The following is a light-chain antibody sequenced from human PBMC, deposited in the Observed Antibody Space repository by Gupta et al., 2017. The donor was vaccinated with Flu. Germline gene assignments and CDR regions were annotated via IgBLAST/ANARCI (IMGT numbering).Light chain of an antibody. Sequence: FMLTQPHSVSESPGKTVTISCTRSGGSIADNFVQWYQQRPGSPPTTVIYEDNQRPSGVPDRFSGSIDRSSNSASLTISRLQTEDEAAYYCQSYDSNVWVFGGGTSLTVL. CDR2: EDN. J-gene: IGLJ3*02. V-gene: IGLV6-57*01. CDR1: GGSIADNF. CDR3: QSYDSNVWV.